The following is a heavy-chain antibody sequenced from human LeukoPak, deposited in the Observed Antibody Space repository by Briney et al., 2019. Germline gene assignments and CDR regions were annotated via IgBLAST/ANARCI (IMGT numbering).Heavy chain of an antibody. V-gene: IGHV3-74*01. CDR3: ARVPDSGSAIDY. Sequence: GGSLRLSCAASGFTFSSYWVHWVRQAPGKGLVWVSRINGDGSSTSYADSVKGRFTISRDNAKNTLYLQMNSLRAEDTAVYYCARVPDSGSAIDYWGQGTLVTVSS. D-gene: IGHD1-26*01. CDR2: INGDGSST. J-gene: IGHJ4*02. CDR1: GFTFSSYW.